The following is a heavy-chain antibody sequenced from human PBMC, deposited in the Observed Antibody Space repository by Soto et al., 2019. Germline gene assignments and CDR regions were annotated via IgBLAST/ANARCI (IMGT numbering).Heavy chain of an antibody. V-gene: IGHV4-39*07. D-gene: IGHD3-10*01. CDR3: AREYMVRGVTDYGMDV. J-gene: IGHJ6*02. CDR1: GGSISSSSYY. CDR2: IFYSGST. Sequence: SETLSLTCTVSGGSISSSSYYWGWIRQPPGKGLEWIGSIFYSGSTYYNPSLKSRVTISVDTSKNQFSLKLSSVTAADTAVYYCAREYMVRGVTDYGMDVWGQGTTVTVSS.